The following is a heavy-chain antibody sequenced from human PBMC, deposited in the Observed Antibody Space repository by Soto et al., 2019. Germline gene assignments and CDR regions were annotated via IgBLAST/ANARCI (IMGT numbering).Heavy chain of an antibody. CDR1: GYTFTGYY. Sequence: ASVKVSCKASGYTFTGYYMHWVRQAPGQGLEWMGWINPNSGGTNYAQKFQGWVTMTRDTSISTAYMELSRLRSDDTAVYYCARGFGYSSSWRTTGMAVWGQGTTVTVSS. D-gene: IGHD6-13*01. J-gene: IGHJ6*02. CDR2: INPNSGGT. V-gene: IGHV1-2*04. CDR3: ARGFGYSSSWRTTGMAV.